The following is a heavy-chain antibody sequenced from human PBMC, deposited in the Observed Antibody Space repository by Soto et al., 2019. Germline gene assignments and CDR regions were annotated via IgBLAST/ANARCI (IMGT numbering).Heavy chain of an antibody. CDR3: AVASAPGYCSGGSCYDFDY. CDR2: IYYSGST. CDR1: GGSVSSGSYY. J-gene: IGHJ4*02. D-gene: IGHD2-15*01. Sequence: SETLSLTCTVSGGSVSSGSYYWCWIRQPPGKGLEWIGYIYYSGSTNYNPSLKSRVTISVDTSKNQFSLKLSSVTAADTAVYYCAVASAPGYCSGGSCYDFDYWGQGTLVTVSS. V-gene: IGHV4-61*01.